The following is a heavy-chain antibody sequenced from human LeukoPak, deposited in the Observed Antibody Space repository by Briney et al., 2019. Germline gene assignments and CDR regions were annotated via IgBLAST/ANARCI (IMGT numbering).Heavy chain of an antibody. V-gene: IGHV3-53*01. CDR1: GFTVSSNY. D-gene: IGHD4-23*01. CDR3: ARSTVVTGRYYYYYIDV. CDR2: IDSGGST. Sequence: PGGSLRLSCAASGFTVSSNYMSWVRQAPGKGLECVSVIDSGGSTYYADSVKGRFTISRDNSRNTLYLQMNSLRAEDTAVYYCARSTVVTGRYYYYYIDVWGKGTTVTVSS. J-gene: IGHJ6*03.